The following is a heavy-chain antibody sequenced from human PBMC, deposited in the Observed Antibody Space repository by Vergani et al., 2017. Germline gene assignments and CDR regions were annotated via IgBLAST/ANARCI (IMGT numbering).Heavy chain of an antibody. J-gene: IGHJ4*02. D-gene: IGHD3-16*01. CDR3: AKARFGESYQVFDY. CDR2: ISWNSGSI. Sequence: EVQLVESGGGLVQPGRSLRLSCAASGFTFEDYAMHWVRQAPGKGLEWVSGISWNSGSIGDADSVKGRFTISRDNAKNSLYLQMNSLRAEDTALYYCAKARFGESYQVFDYWGQGTLVTVSS. CDR1: GFTFEDYA. V-gene: IGHV3-9*01.